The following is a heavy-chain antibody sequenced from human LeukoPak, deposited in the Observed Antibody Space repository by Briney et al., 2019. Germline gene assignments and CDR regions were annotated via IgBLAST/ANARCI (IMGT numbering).Heavy chain of an antibody. CDR1: GGTFSSYA. Sequence: SVKVFCKASGGTFSSYAISWVRQAPGQGLEWMGGIIPIFGTANYAQKFQGRVTITMDESTSTAYMELSSLRSEDTAVYYCARSPNLAAARDYYYYYMDVWGKGTTVTVSS. D-gene: IGHD6-13*01. CDR3: ARSPNLAAARDYYYYYMDV. J-gene: IGHJ6*03. CDR2: IIPIFGTA. V-gene: IGHV1-69*05.